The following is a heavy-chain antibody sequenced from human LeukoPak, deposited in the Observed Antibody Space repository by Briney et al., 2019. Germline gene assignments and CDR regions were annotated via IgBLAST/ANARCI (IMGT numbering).Heavy chain of an antibody. J-gene: IGHJ4*02. CDR1: GFTVSSNY. Sequence: PGGTLRLSCAASGFTVSSNYMSWVRQAPGKGLEWVSVIYSGGSTYYADSVKGRFTISRDNSKNTLYLQMNSLRAEDTAVYYCARDMVGATTYWGQGTLVTVSS. V-gene: IGHV3-53*01. CDR2: IYSGGST. D-gene: IGHD1-26*01. CDR3: ARDMVGATTY.